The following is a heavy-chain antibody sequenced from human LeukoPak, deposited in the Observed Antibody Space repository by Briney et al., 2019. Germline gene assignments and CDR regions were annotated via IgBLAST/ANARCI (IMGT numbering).Heavy chain of an antibody. J-gene: IGHJ4*02. CDR1: GDSISTNHW. CDR2: VYHSGST. Sequence: SETLSLTCAVSGDSISTNHWWSWVRQPPGKGLEWIGEVYHSGSTNYNPSLKSRVTISVDKSKNLFSLKLTSVTAADTAMYYCAKVVVIPRGYHFDYWGQGTLVTVSS. CDR3: AKVVVIPRGYHFDY. V-gene: IGHV4-4*02. D-gene: IGHD3-22*01.